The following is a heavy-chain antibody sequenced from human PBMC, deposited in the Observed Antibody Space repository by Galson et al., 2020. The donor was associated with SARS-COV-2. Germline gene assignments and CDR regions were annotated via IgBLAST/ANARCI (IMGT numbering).Heavy chain of an antibody. J-gene: IGHJ4*02. CDR1: GGSISSYY. Sequence: ETSETLSLTCTVSGGSISSYYWSWIRQPPGKGLEWIGYIYYSGSTNYNPSLKSRVTISVDTSKNQFSLKLSSVTAADTAVYYCARGGRDGYTLGYWGQGTLVTVSS. V-gene: IGHV4-59*01. D-gene: IGHD5-12*01. CDR3: ARGGRDGYTLGY. CDR2: IYYSGST.